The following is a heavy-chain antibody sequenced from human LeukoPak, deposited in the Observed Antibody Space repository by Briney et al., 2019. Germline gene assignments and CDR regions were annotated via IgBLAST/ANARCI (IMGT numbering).Heavy chain of an antibody. J-gene: IGHJ4*02. CDR1: GFTVSSNY. CDR2: IYSGGST. Sequence: GGSLRLSCAASGFTVSSNYMSWVRQAPGKGLEWVAVIYSGGSTYYADSVKGRFTISRDNSKNTLYLQMNSLRDEDTAVYYCARGYIVVVPATSAPFDYWGQGTLVTVSS. V-gene: IGHV3-53*01. CDR3: ARGYIVVVPATSAPFDY. D-gene: IGHD2-2*01.